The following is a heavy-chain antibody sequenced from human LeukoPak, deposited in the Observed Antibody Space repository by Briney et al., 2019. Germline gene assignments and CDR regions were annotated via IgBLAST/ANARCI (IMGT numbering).Heavy chain of an antibody. V-gene: IGHV4-34*01. CDR2: INHSGST. Sequence: PSETLSLTCAVYGGSFSGYYWSWIRQPPGKGLEWIGEINHSGSTNYNPSLKSRVTISVDTSKNQFSLKLSSVTAADTAVYYCARVDRGYWGQGTLVTVSS. CDR3: ARVDRGY. CDR1: GGSFSGYY. J-gene: IGHJ4*02.